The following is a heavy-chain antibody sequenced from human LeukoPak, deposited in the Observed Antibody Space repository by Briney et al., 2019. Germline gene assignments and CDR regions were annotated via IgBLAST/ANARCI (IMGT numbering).Heavy chain of an antibody. CDR3: ASYYGDYACDY. J-gene: IGHJ4*02. CDR1: GFTFSSYW. V-gene: IGHV3-7*01. CDR2: IKQDGSEK. D-gene: IGHD4-17*01. Sequence: GGSLRLSCAASGFTFSSYWMSWVRQAPGKGLEWAANIKQDGSEKYYVDSVKGRFTISRDNAKNSLYLQMNSLRAEDTAVYYCASYYGDYACDYWGQGTLVTVSS.